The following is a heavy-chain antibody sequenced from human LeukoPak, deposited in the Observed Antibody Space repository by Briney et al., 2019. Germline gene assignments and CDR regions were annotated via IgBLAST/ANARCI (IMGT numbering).Heavy chain of an antibody. J-gene: IGHJ6*02. CDR2: INPNSGGT. CDR1: GYTFTGYY. Sequence: ASVKVSCKASGYTFTGYYMQWVRQAPGQGLEWMGWINPNSGGTNYAQKFQGRATMTRDTSISTAYMELSRLRSDDTAVYFCARDHCVSSGCYEDYYYGMDVWGRGTTVTVSS. V-gene: IGHV1-2*02. CDR3: ARDHCVSSGCYEDYYYGMDV. D-gene: IGHD6-25*01.